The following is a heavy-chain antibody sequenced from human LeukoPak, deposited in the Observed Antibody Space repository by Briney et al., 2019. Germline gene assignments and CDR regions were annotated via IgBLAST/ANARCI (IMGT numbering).Heavy chain of an antibody. V-gene: IGHV1-3*01. CDR2: INAGNGNT. D-gene: IGHD3-10*01. CDR1: GYTFTSYG. CDR3: ARDELWFGESNFDY. J-gene: IGHJ4*02. Sequence: ASVKVSCKASGYTFTSYGISWVRQAPGQRLEWMGWINAGNGNTEYSQKFQGRVTITRDTSASTAYMELSSLRSEDTAVYYCARDELWFGESNFDYWGQGTLVTVSS.